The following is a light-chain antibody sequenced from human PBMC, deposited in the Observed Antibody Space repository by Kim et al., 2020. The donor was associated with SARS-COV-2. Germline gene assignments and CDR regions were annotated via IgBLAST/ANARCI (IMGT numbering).Light chain of an antibody. J-gene: IGKJ1*01. V-gene: IGKV1-39*01. CDR1: QSISTH. CDR3: QQNNSSPRT. Sequence: DIQMTQSPSSLSASVGDRVTISCRASQSISTHLAWYQQKPGKAPKLLIYAASNLQSGVPSRFSGSGSGTDFTLTINSLQREDVATYYCQQNNSSPRTFGQGTKVDIK. CDR2: AAS.